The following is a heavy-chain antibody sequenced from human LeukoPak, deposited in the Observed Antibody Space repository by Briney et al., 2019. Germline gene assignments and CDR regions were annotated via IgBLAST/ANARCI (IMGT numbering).Heavy chain of an antibody. CDR3: ARDLGYGSGSYQFDY. J-gene: IGHJ4*02. D-gene: IGHD3-10*01. Sequence: GASVKVSCKASGYTFTSYYMYWVRQAPGQGLELMGIINPSGGSTSYAQKFQGRVTMTRDTSTSTVYMELSSLRSEDTAVYYCARDLGYGSGSYQFDYWGQGTLVTVSS. CDR1: GYTFTSYY. CDR2: INPSGGST. V-gene: IGHV1-46*01.